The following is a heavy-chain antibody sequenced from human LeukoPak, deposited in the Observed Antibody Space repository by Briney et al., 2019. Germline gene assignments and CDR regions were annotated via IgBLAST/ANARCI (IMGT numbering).Heavy chain of an antibody. D-gene: IGHD4-23*01. CDR2: ISAYNGNT. CDR3: ARDVDGGNSDY. CDR1: GFTFSSYA. J-gene: IGHJ4*02. Sequence: GGSLRLSCAASGFTFSSYAMSWVRQAPGQGLEWMGWISAYNGNTNYAQKLQGRVTMTTDTSTSTAYMELRSLRSDDTAVYYCARDVDGGNSDYWGQGTLVTVSS. V-gene: IGHV1-18*01.